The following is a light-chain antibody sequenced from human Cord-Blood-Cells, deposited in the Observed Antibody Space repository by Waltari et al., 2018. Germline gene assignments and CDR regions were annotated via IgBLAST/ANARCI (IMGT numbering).Light chain of an antibody. Sequence: DIQMTQSPSSLSASVGDRVTITCRASQSMSSYLNWYQQKPGKSPKLMIYTASSLQSGVPSRFSGSGSRTNFTLTLSSLQPEDFATYYCQQSYSTPWTFGQGTKVEIK. V-gene: IGKV1-39*01. CDR1: QSMSSY. J-gene: IGKJ1*01. CDR3: QQSYSTPWT. CDR2: TAS.